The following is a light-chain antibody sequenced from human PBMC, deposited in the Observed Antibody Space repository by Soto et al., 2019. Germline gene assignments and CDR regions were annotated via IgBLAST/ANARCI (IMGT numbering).Light chain of an antibody. CDR1: QSLLHSNGYNY. V-gene: IGKV2-28*01. Sequence: DIVMTQSPLSLPVIPGEPASISCRSSQSLLHSNGYNYLGWFVQKPGQSPQLLIYLGSGRASGVPDRFSGSGSGTDFTLKISRVEAEDVGVYYCMQVLRTPLTFGGGTKGEIK. J-gene: IGKJ4*01. CDR3: MQVLRTPLT. CDR2: LGS.